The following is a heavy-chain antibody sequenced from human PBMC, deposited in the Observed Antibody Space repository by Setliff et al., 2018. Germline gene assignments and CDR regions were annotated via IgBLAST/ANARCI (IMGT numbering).Heavy chain of an antibody. Sequence: LRLSCAASGFTLRNSGMHWVRQAPGRGLEWVTFISYDGFKIYYAESVKGRFTISRDISTNTLFLEIDSLRSEDTGLYYCAKDGRMAAAGNGMDVWGQGTTVTVSS. CDR1: GFTLRNSG. CDR2: ISYDGFKI. CDR3: AKDGRMAAAGNGMDV. J-gene: IGHJ6*02. V-gene: IGHV3-30*18. D-gene: IGHD6-13*01.